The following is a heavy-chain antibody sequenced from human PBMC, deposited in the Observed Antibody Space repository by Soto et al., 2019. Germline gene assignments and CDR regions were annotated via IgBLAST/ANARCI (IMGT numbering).Heavy chain of an antibody. Sequence: EVQLLESGGGLVQPGGSLRLSCAASGFTFSSYAMSWVRQAPGKGLEWISAVSGSGGSTYYADSVKGRFTISRDNSKDTLYLQINNLRAEDTAVYYCAKPADYNWNDYWGQGTLVTVSS. J-gene: IGHJ4*02. CDR3: AKPADYNWNDY. D-gene: IGHD1-20*01. CDR2: VSGSGGST. CDR1: GFTFSSYA. V-gene: IGHV3-23*01.